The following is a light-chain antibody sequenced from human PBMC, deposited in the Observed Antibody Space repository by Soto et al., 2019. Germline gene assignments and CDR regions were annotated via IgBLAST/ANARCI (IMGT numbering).Light chain of an antibody. Sequence: QSALTQPPSASGSPGQSVTISCTGTSTDVGGYDYVSWCQQHPGKVPTLMIYEVNKRPSGVPDRFSGSKSGNTASLTVSGLQPEDEGDYYCTSYAGGNNVFGTGTKLTVL. V-gene: IGLV2-8*01. CDR3: TSYAGGNNV. CDR1: STDVGGYDY. CDR2: EVN. J-gene: IGLJ1*01.